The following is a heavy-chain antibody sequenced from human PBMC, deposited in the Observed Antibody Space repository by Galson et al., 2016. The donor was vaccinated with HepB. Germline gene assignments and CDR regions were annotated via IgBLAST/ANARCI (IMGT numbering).Heavy chain of an antibody. CDR3: ARAPALAEKLDY. Sequence: SLRLSCAASGFIFRAYAMHWVRQAPGKGLEWVAVTSSDATSEYYLDSVKGRFTISRDNSKNTLFLQMNGLRGEDTAIYYCARAPALAEKLDYWGQGTLVTVSS. CDR1: GFIFRAYA. J-gene: IGHJ4*02. D-gene: IGHD1-1*01. V-gene: IGHV3-30*04. CDR2: TSSDATSE.